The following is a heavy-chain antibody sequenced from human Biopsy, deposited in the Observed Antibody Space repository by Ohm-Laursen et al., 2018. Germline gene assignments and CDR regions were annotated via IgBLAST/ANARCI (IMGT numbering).Heavy chain of an antibody. CDR2: NIPILGTG. D-gene: IGHD3-9*01. J-gene: IGHJ1*01. CDR3: ATKLTGYFHH. Sequence: SSVEVSCKSPEGTFSNYGVNWVRQAPGQGLEWLGGNIPILGTGNYAQKFQDRVTVAADTSTSTATMELRSLRSDDTAVYYCATKLTGYFHHWGQGTLVIVSS. CDR1: EGTFSNYG. V-gene: IGHV1-69*06.